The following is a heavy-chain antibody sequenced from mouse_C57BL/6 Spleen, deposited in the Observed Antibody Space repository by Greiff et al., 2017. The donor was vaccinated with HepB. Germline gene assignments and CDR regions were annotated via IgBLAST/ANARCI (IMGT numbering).Heavy chain of an antibody. V-gene: IGHV5-4*01. D-gene: IGHD3-2*02. CDR2: ISDGGSYT. CDR1: GFTFSSYA. J-gene: IGHJ2*01. CDR3: ARDGLRLPFDY. Sequence: EVMLVESGGGLVKPGGSLKLSCAASGFTFSSYAMSWVRQTPEKRLEWVATISDGGSYTYYPDNVKGRFTISRDNAKNNLYLQMSHLKSEDTAMYYCARDGLRLPFDYWGQGTTLTVSS.